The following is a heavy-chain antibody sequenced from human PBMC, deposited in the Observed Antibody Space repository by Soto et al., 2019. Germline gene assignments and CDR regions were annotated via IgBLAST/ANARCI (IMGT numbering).Heavy chain of an antibody. V-gene: IGHV3-23*01. CDR2: VGPSGTNT. CDR3: VGSYYSNSRGYYQPFDY. J-gene: IGHJ4*02. CDR1: GETFDQPA. Sequence: PGGSVSPPGAASGETFDQPAISCIRLAPEKGLGSVSVVGPSGTNTFYADFAKDRLTLSRDKSEHTVYLQLNSLTAADTALPFCVGSYYSNSRGYYQPFDYWGPGSLVAVSS. D-gene: IGHD3-22*01.